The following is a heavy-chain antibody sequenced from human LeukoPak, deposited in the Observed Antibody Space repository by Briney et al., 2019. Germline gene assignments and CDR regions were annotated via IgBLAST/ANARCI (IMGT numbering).Heavy chain of an antibody. CDR1: GFTFTTYA. Sequence: GESLKISCKGSGFTFTTYAIHWVRQAPGKGLEWVAVISYDGIDKYYADFVQGRFTISRDNSKNTLYLEMNSLRPEDTAVYYCARDADIGVLDYWGQGTLVTVSS. CDR3: ARDADIGVLDY. D-gene: IGHD5-12*01. V-gene: IGHV3-30*01. CDR2: ISYDGIDK. J-gene: IGHJ4*02.